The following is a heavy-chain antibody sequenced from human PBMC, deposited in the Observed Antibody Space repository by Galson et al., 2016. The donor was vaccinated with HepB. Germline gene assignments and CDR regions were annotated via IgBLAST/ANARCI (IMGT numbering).Heavy chain of an antibody. CDR3: AKIGPVITQTSYDY. D-gene: IGHD1-20*01. J-gene: IGHJ4*02. V-gene: IGHV3-7*01. Sequence: SLRLSCAASGFTFTSSAMHWVRQAPGKGLEWVASINPDGRETYYVDSLRGRFTISRDNAKNSLFLQMNSLGAEDTAVYFCAKIGPVITQTSYDYWGQGTLVTVSS. CDR1: GFTFTSSA. CDR2: INPDGRET.